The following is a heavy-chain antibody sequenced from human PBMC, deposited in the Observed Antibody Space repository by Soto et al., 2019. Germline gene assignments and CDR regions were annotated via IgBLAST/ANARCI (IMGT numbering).Heavy chain of an antibody. CDR1: GFTLSTYW. Sequence: EVQLVESGGGLVQPGGSLRLSCAASGFTLSTYWMQWVRQAPGKGLVWVSRINSDGSSTSYADSVKGRFTISRDNAKNTLYLQMNSLRAEDTAVYYCARLRGSSSWGLDYYGMDVWGQGTTVTVSS. CDR3: ARLRGSSSWGLDYYGMDV. J-gene: IGHJ6*02. CDR2: INSDGSST. V-gene: IGHV3-74*01. D-gene: IGHD6-13*01.